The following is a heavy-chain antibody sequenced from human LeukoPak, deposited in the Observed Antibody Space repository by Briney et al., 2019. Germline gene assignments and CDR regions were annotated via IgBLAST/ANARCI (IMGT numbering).Heavy chain of an antibody. Sequence: GGSLRLSCAASGFPFSVSWMHWFRQVPGKGLMWVSRITTDETITYADSVRGRFSISRDNAKNTVYLQMNSLRVEDTAVYYCAKDWFATTDYWGQGILVTVSS. CDR1: GFPFSVSW. CDR3: AKDWFATTDY. V-gene: IGHV3-74*01. CDR2: ITTDETIT. D-gene: IGHD1/OR15-1a*01. J-gene: IGHJ4*02.